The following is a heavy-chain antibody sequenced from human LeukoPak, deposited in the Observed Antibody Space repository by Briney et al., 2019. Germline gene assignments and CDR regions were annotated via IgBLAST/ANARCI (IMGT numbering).Heavy chain of an antibody. J-gene: IGHJ3*02. V-gene: IGHV4-59*08. CDR1: GGSISSYY. CDR3: ARYIAGPYYYDSSGYYQDAFDI. Sequence: SETLSLTCTVSGGSISSYYWSWIRQPPGKGLEWIGYIYYSGSTNYNPSLKSRVPISVDTTKNQFSLKLSSVTAADTAVYYCARYIAGPYYYDSSGYYQDAFDIWGQGTMVTVSS. D-gene: IGHD3-22*01. CDR2: IYYSGST.